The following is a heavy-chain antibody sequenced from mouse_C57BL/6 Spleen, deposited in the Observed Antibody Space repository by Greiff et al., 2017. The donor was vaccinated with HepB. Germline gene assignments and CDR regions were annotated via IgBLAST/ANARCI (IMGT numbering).Heavy chain of an antibody. J-gene: IGHJ4*01. CDR1: GYTFTSYW. V-gene: IGHV1-50*01. CDR3: ARGVITTVPPYAMDY. CDR2: IDPSDSYT. Sequence: VQLQQPGAELVKPGASVKLSCKASGYTFTSYWMQWVKQRPGQGLEWIGEIDPSDSYTNYNQKFKGKATLTVDTSSSTAYMQLSSLTSEDSAVYYCARGVITTVPPYAMDYWGQGTSVTVSS. D-gene: IGHD1-1*01.